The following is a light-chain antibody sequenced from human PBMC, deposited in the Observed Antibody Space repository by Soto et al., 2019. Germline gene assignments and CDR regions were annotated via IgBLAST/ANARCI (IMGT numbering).Light chain of an antibody. CDR3: SSYASSSSPWV. CDR1: SSDVGGYNY. Sequence: QSALTQPASVSGSPGQSITISCTGTSSDVGGYNYVSWYQQHPGKAPKLMIYDVSNRPSGVSNHFSCSKSGNTASLTISGLQAEDEADYYCSSYASSSSPWVFGGGTKVTVL. J-gene: IGLJ3*02. V-gene: IGLV2-14*01. CDR2: DVS.